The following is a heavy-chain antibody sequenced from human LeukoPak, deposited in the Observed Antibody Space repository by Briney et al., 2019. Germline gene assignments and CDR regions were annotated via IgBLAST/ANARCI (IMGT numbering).Heavy chain of an antibody. CDR3: ARVRRRAAGTLNSGWYRGYFDY. V-gene: IGHV4-34*01. CDR1: GGSFSGYY. D-gene: IGHD6-19*01. Sequence: SETLSLTCAVYGGSFSGYYWSWIRQPPGKGLEWIGEINHSGSTNYNPSLKSRVTISVDTSKNQFSLKLSSVTAADTAVYYCARVRRRAAGTLNSGWYRGYFDYWGQGTLVTVSS. J-gene: IGHJ4*02. CDR2: INHSGST.